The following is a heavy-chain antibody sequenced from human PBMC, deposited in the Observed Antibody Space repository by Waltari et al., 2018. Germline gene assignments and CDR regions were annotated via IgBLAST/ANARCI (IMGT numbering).Heavy chain of an antibody. J-gene: IGHJ4*02. CDR1: GGSISSYY. CDR2: IYTSGST. Sequence: QVQLQESGPGLVKPSETLSLTCTVSGGSISSYYWSWIRQPAGKGLEWIGRIYTSGSTNYNPSLKSRVTMSVDTSKNQFSLKLSSVTAADTAVYYCARDHTEGVPDVWAFDYWGQGTLVTVSS. CDR3: ARDHTEGVPDVWAFDY. D-gene: IGHD3-16*01. V-gene: IGHV4-4*07.